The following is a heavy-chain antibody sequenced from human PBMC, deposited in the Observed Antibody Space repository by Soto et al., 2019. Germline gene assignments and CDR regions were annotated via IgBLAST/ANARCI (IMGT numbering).Heavy chain of an antibody. J-gene: IGHJ4*02. CDR1: AYTFISYR. CDR2: ISAYNGNT. Sequence: VKVSCNASAYTFISYRISSVRQAPGQGLEWMGWISAYNGNTNYAQKLQGRVTMTTDTSTSTAYMELRSLRSDDTAVYYCARDLMTTNKQPIDYWGQGTMVSVS. CDR3: ARDLMTTNKQPIDY. D-gene: IGHD4-17*01. V-gene: IGHV1-18*04.